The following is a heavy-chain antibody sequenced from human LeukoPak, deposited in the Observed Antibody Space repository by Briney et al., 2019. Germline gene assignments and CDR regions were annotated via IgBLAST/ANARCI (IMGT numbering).Heavy chain of an antibody. CDR3: ARWTAAAGTFHDY. Sequence: PGGSLRLSCAASGFTFSSYAMHWVRQAPGKGLEWVAVISYDGSNKYYADSVKGRFTISRDNSKNTLYLQMNSLRAEDTAVYYCARWTAAAGTFHDYWGQGTLVTVSS. CDR1: GFTFSSYA. V-gene: IGHV3-30-3*01. CDR2: ISYDGSNK. J-gene: IGHJ4*02. D-gene: IGHD6-13*01.